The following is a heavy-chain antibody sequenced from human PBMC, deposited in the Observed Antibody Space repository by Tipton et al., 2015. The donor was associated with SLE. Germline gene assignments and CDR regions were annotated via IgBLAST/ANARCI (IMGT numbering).Heavy chain of an antibody. CDR3: ASGLKGAYAFDI. J-gene: IGHJ3*02. D-gene: IGHD3/OR15-3a*01. V-gene: IGHV4-30-2*01. CDR2: IYHSGST. CDR1: GGSISSGGYS. Sequence: TLSLTCAVSGGSISSGGYSWSWIRQPPGKGLEWIGYIYHSGSTYYNPSLKSRVTISVDMSKNQFSLKLSSVTAADTAVYYCASGLKGAYAFDIRGQGTMVTVSS.